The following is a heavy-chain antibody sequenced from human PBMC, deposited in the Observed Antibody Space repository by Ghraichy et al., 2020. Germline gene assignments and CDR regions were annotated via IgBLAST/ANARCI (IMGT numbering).Heavy chain of an antibody. Sequence: RGSLRLSCAASEFTFSGAWMTWVRQAPGKGLEWVASINKDGNERRYVDSVRGRFTISRDNVKNSLYLQMNSLIAEDTAVYYCTTHGYSFGYCFDHWGQGTLITVSS. V-gene: IGHV3-7*03. CDR2: INKDGNER. J-gene: IGHJ4*02. CDR1: EFTFSGAW. CDR3: TTHGYSFGYCFDH. D-gene: IGHD5-18*01.